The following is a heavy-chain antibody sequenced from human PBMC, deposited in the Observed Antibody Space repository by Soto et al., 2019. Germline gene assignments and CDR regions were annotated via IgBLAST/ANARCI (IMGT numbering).Heavy chain of an antibody. J-gene: IGHJ4*02. V-gene: IGHV3-74*01. CDR2: INSDGSST. CDR3: VRTSLVVAAATREDY. CDR1: GLPFGSYW. D-gene: IGHD2-15*01. Sequence: EVQLVESGGGLVQPGGSRSSSCAASGLPFGSYWMPWLRQAQGRGLVWVSRINSDGSSTSYADSLKGRFTISRDNAKNTLYLQMNSLRAEDTAVYYCVRTSLVVAAATREDYWGQGTLVTVSS.